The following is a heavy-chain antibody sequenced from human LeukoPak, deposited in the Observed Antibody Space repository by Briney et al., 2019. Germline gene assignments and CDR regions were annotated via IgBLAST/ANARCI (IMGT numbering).Heavy chain of an antibody. CDR1: GFTFSSYG. Sequence: GGSLRLSCAASGFTFSSYGMHWVRQAPGKGLEWVAFIRYDGSNKYYADSVKGRFTISRDNSKNTLYLRMNSLRAEDTAVYYCAYPQLYYFDYWGQGTLVTVSS. D-gene: IGHD2-2*01. V-gene: IGHV3-30*02. J-gene: IGHJ4*02. CDR2: IRYDGSNK. CDR3: AYPQLYYFDY.